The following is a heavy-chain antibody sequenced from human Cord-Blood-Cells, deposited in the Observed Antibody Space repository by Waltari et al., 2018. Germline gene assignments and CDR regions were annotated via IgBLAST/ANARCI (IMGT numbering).Heavy chain of an antibody. Sequence: QVQLQESGPGLVKPSETLSLTCTVSGGSISRYYWSWTRHPPGKGLEWIGYIYYSGSTNYNPSLKSRVTISVDTSKNQFSLKLSSVTAADTAMYYCARHVSSLGILGGLDYWGQGTLVTVSS. J-gene: IGHJ4*02. CDR3: ARHVSSLGILGGLDY. D-gene: IGHD7-27*01. CDR1: GGSISRYY. CDR2: IYYSGST. V-gene: IGHV4-59*08.